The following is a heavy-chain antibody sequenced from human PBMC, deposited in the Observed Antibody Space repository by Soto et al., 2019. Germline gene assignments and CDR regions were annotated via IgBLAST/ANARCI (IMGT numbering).Heavy chain of an antibody. D-gene: IGHD1-26*01. CDR2: ISAYNGNT. CDR3: ARGIVGALEYFQH. J-gene: IGHJ1*01. V-gene: IGHV1-18*01. Sequence: ASVKVSCKASGYTFTSYGISWVRQAPGQGLERMGWISAYNGNTNYAPKFQGRVTMTTDISTSTAYMVLRSLRSDVTAVYYCARGIVGALEYFQHWGQGTLVTVSS. CDR1: GYTFTSYG.